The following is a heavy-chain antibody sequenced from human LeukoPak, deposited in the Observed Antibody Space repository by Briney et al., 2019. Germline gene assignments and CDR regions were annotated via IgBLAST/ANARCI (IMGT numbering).Heavy chain of an antibody. CDR2: IYYGGST. D-gene: IGHD6-13*01. J-gene: IGHJ2*01. Sequence: PSETLSLTCTVSGGSISSSSYYWGWIRQPPGKGLEWIGSIYYGGSTYYNPSLKSRVSISVDTSKIQFSLMLSSVTAADTAMYYCARQLLIRQQLVRVGWYFDLWGRGTLVSVSS. V-gene: IGHV4-39*01. CDR3: ARQLLIRQQLVRVGWYFDL. CDR1: GGSISSSSYY.